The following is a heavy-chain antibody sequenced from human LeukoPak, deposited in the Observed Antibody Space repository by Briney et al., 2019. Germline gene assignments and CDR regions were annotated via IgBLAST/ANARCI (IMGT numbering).Heavy chain of an antibody. J-gene: IGHJ4*02. D-gene: IGHD3-22*01. V-gene: IGHV3-21*01. Sequence: GGSLRLSCAASGFSFSSHTMEWVRQAPGKGLEWVSSIVSSGAYIYYTDSVEGRFAISRDNAKNAMYLQMNSLRVEDTAVYYCARGGFYSPDDYWGQGTLVTVSS. CDR2: IVSSGAYI. CDR1: GFSFSSHT. CDR3: ARGGFYSPDDY.